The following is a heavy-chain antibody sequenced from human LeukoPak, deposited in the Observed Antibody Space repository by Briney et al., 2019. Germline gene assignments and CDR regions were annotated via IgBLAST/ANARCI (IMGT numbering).Heavy chain of an antibody. Sequence: SETLSLTCAVYGGSFSGYYWSWIRQPPGKGLEWIGEINHSGSTNYNPSLKSRVTISVDTSKNQFSLKLSSVTAADTAVYYCARGHGDYDGYFDYWGQGTLVTVSS. J-gene: IGHJ4*02. V-gene: IGHV4-34*01. CDR2: INHSGST. D-gene: IGHD4-17*01. CDR3: ARGHGDYDGYFDY. CDR1: GGSFSGYY.